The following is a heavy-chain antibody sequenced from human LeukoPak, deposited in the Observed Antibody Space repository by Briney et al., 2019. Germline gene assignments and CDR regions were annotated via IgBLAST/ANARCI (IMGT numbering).Heavy chain of an antibody. V-gene: IGHV4-34*01. CDR2: INHSGST. Sequence: SETLSLTCAVYGGSFSGYYWSWIRQPPGKGLEWIGEINHSGSTNYNPSLKSRVTISVDTSKNQSSLKLSSVTAADTAVYYCARGGYCSSTSCYRYWFDPWGQGTLVTVSS. J-gene: IGHJ5*02. CDR3: ARGGYCSSTSCYRYWFDP. CDR1: GGSFSGYY. D-gene: IGHD2-2*01.